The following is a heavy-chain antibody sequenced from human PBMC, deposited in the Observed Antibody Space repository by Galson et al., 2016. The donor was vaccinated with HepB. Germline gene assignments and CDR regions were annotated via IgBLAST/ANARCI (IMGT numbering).Heavy chain of an antibody. V-gene: IGHV4-59*01. J-gene: IGHJ4*02. CDR2: FHYTETT. CDR1: GDSISGYY. Sequence: ETLSLTCSVSGDSISGYYWGWFRQPPGKGLEWIGYFHYTETTTYNPSLKSRVTISIDTSKNQFSLNLRSVTAADTAVYYCTGGRGWLVNYWGRGALFTVSS. D-gene: IGHD6-19*01. CDR3: TGGRGWLVNY.